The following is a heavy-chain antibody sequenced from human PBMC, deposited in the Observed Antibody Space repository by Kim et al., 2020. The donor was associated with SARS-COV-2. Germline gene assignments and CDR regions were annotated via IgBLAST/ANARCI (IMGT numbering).Heavy chain of an antibody. D-gene: IGHD3-22*01. J-gene: IGHJ5*02. V-gene: IGHV3-21*01. CDR3: ARVRGSSGYYRYWFDP. CDR1: GFTFSSYS. Sequence: GGSLRLSCAASGFTFSSYSMNWVRQAPGKGLEWVSSISSSSSYIYYADSVKGRFTISRDNAKNSLYLQMNSLRAEDTAVYYCARVRGSSGYYRYWFDPWGQGTLVTVSS. CDR2: ISSSSSYI.